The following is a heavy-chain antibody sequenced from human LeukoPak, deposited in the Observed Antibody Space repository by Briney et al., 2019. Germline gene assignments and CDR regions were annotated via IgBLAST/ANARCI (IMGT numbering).Heavy chain of an antibody. Sequence: PSETLSLTCTVSGGSISSYYWSWIRQPPGKGLEWIGEINHSGSTNYNPSLKSRVTISVDTSKNQFSLKLSSVTAADTAVYYCARQIRYFDGKKSYYYYYYMDVWGKGTTVTISS. CDR1: GGSISSYY. CDR3: ARQIRYFDGKKSYYYYYYMDV. V-gene: IGHV4-34*01. J-gene: IGHJ6*03. D-gene: IGHD3-9*01. CDR2: INHSGST.